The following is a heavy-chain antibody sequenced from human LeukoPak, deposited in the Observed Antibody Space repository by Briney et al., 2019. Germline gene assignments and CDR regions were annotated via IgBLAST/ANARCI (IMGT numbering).Heavy chain of an antibody. CDR2: INPNSGGT. CDR1: GYTFTGYY. J-gene: IGHJ4*02. CDR3: ASASAMVSVYFDY. Sequence: ASVKVSCKASGYTFTGYYMHWVRQAPGQGLEWMGWINPNSGGTNYVQKFQGRVTMTRDTSISTAYMELSRLRSDDTAVYYCASASAMVSVYFDYWGQGTLVTVSS. V-gene: IGHV1-2*02. D-gene: IGHD5-18*01.